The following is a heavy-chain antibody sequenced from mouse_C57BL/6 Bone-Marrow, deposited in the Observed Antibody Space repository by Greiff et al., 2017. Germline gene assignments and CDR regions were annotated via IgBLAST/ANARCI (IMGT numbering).Heavy chain of an antibody. CDR2: IDPSDSYT. CDR1: GYTFTSYW. CDR3: ARATVVAPSFDY. V-gene: IGHV1-69*01. D-gene: IGHD1-1*01. Sequence: QVQLQQPGAELVMPGASVKLSCKASGYTFTSYWMHWVKQRPGQGLEWIGEIDPSDSYTNYNQKFKGKSTLTVDKSSSTAYMQLSSLTSEDSAVYYCARATVVAPSFDYWGQGTTLTVSS. J-gene: IGHJ2*01.